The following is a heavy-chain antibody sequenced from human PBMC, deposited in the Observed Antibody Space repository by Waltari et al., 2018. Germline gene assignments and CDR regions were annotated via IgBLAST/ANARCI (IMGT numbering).Heavy chain of an antibody. J-gene: IGHJ4*02. CDR2: IWYDGSNK. D-gene: IGHD6-19*01. CDR1: GFTFSSYG. CDR3: AKAFSSGWHLYYFDY. V-gene: IGHV3-30*18. Sequence: QVQLVESGGGVVQPGRSLRLSCAASGFTFSSYGMHWVRQAPGKGLEWVAVIWYDGSNKYYADSVKGRFTISRDNSKNTLYLQMNSLRAEDTAMYYCAKAFSSGWHLYYFDYWGQGTLVTVSS.